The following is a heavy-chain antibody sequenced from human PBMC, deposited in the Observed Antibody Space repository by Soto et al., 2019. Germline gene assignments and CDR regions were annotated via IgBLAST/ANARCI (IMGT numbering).Heavy chain of an antibody. D-gene: IGHD3-16*01. J-gene: IGHJ4*02. CDR1: GGTFSSYT. CDR2: IIPILGIA. CDR3: ARGGTPSAPLDY. Sequence: SVKVSCKASGGTFSSYTISWVRQAPGQGLEWMGRIIPILGIANYAQKFQGRVTITADKSTSTAYMELSSLRSEDTAVYYCARGGTPSAPLDYWGQGTLVTVSS. V-gene: IGHV1-69*02.